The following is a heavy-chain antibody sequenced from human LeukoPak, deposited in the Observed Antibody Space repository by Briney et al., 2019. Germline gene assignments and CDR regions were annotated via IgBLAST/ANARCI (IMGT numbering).Heavy chain of an antibody. CDR1: GFTFSDYY. D-gene: IGHD2/OR15-2a*01. Sequence: GGSLRLSCAASGFTFSDYYMSWIRQAPGKGLEWVSYISSSGSTIYYADSVKGRFTISRDNAKNSLYLQMNSLRAEDTALYYCAKEPLSYYYGMDVWGQGTTVTVSS. CDR2: ISSSGSTI. CDR3: AKEPLSYYYGMDV. J-gene: IGHJ6*02. V-gene: IGHV3-11*01.